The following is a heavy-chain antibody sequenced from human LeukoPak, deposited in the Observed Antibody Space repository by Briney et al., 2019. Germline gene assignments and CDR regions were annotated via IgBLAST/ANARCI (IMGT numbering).Heavy chain of an antibody. V-gene: IGHV3-7*01. CDR1: GCTFSSYW. CDR3: GAGSLGGCSGYEIDY. Sequence: GGSLRLSCADSGCTFSSYWMSWVRQAPGKGLEWVDNIKQDGSEKYYVDSVKGRFTISRDNAKNSLYLQMNSLRAEDTAVYYCGAGSLGGCSGYEIDYWGQRTLVTVSS. J-gene: IGHJ4*02. D-gene: IGHD5-12*01. CDR2: IKQDGSEK.